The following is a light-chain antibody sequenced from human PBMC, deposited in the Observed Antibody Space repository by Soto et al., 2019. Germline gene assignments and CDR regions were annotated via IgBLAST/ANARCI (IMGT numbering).Light chain of an antibody. CDR2: INT. V-gene: IGLV1-40*01. Sequence: QSVLTQPPSVSGAPGQRVTISCTGSSSNLGAGYDVHWYQHLPGTAPRLLIYINTNRPSGVPDRFSGSTSGTSASLAITGLQPEDEADYYCQSYDSSLSGVVFGGGTQLTVL. CDR3: QSYDSSLSGVV. CDR1: SSNLGAGYD. J-gene: IGLJ2*01.